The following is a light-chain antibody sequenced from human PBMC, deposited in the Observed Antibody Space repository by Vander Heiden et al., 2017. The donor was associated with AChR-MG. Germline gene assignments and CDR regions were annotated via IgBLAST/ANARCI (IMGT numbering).Light chain of an antibody. CDR2: DVS. Sequence: QSALIQPAAASGSPGPSITMSCAGTSSDVGGDNHVAWYQQQPGKAPKLMIYDVSKRPAGVSNRFSGAKSGNTASLTISGLQAEDEADYYCSSYTSSSTLGFGTGTKVTVL. CDR3: SSYTSSSTLG. CDR1: SSDVGGDNH. V-gene: IGLV2-14*01. J-gene: IGLJ1*01.